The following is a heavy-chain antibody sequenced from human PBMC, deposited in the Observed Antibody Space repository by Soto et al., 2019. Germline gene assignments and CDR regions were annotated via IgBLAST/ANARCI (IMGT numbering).Heavy chain of an antibody. V-gene: IGHV3-23*01. Sequence: EVQLWESGGDSVPAGRSLRLSCAASGFTFGNFAMSWVRQAPGKGLEWVSTITHTSENIDYSDSVKGRFTISRDNSKNTLYLQMNRLRAEDTGVYYCTKGRRLLWLKDVFDDWGQGTVVIVS. CDR2: ITHTSENI. CDR3: TKGRRLLWLKDVFDD. D-gene: IGHD5-12*01. CDR1: GFTFGNFA. J-gene: IGHJ3*01.